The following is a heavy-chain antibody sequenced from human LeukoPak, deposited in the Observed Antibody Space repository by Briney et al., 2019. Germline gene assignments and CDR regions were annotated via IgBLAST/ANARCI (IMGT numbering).Heavy chain of an antibody. CDR1: GFAFSNYA. Sequence: GGSLRLSCAASGFAFSNYAMSWVRQAPGKGLEWVSSLSGGGDSRYYADSVVGRFTISRDNSKNTLYLQMNSLRAEDTAVYYCAKAVRSMVTGGGYFDSWGQGTLVTVSS. CDR3: AKAVRSMVTGGGYFDS. V-gene: IGHV3-23*01. CDR2: LSGGGDSR. J-gene: IGHJ4*02. D-gene: IGHD3-10*01.